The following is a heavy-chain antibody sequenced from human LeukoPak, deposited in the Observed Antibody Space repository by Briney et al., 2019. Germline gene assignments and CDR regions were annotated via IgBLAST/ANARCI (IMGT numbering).Heavy chain of an antibody. Sequence: PGESLKISCKGSGYSFTSYWIGWVRQMPGKGLEWMGIIYPGDSDTRYSPSFQGQVTISADKSISTAYLQWSSLKASDTAMYYCARLENYHDSSGYHYYYYYGMDVWGQGTTVTVSS. V-gene: IGHV5-51*01. J-gene: IGHJ6*02. CDR2: IYPGDSDT. CDR1: GYSFTSYW. D-gene: IGHD3-22*01. CDR3: ARLENYHDSSGYHYYYYYGMDV.